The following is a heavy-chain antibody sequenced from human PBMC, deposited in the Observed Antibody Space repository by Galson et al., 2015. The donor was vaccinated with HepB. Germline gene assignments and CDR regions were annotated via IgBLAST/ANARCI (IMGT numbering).Heavy chain of an antibody. CDR3: ARVEAIFGVVTPQDFDY. V-gene: IGHV1-18*01. D-gene: IGHD3-3*01. J-gene: IGHJ4*02. CDR1: GYTFTSYG. CDR2: ISAYNGNT. Sequence: SVKVSCKASGYTFTSYGISWVRQAPGQGLEWMGWISAYNGNTNYAQKLQGRVTMTTDTSTSTAYMELRSLRSDDTAVYYCARVEAIFGVVTPQDFDYWGQGTLVTVSS.